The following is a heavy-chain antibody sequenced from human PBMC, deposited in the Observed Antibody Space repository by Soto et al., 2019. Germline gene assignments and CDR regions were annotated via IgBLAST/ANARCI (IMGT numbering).Heavy chain of an antibody. J-gene: IGHJ4*02. CDR1: GFTFSTYA. CDR3: ARPVYDTITGYRPFDT. D-gene: IGHD3-9*01. Sequence: QVQLVESGGGVVQPGRSLRLSCEASGFTFSTYAMHWARQAPGKGLEWVGVIWADSTNEYYADSVKGRFSISRDNSKNMVYLQMNSLRVEDTAVYYCARPVYDTITGYRPFDTWGQGTLVSVSS. CDR2: IWADSTNE. V-gene: IGHV3-33*01.